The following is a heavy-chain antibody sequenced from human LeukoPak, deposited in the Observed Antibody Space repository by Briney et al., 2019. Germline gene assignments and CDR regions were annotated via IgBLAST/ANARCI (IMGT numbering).Heavy chain of an antibody. CDR1: GFTFSSYA. CDR2: ISDSGGST. J-gene: IGHJ4*02. CDR3: AEDSQLYGSGSYIFDY. D-gene: IGHD3-10*01. V-gene: IGHV3-23*01. Sequence: GGSLRLSCAASGFTFSSYAMSWVRQAPGKGLEWVSGISDSGGSTYYADSVKGRFTISRDNSKNTLYLQMNSLRAEDTAAYYCAEDSQLYGSGSYIFDYWGQGTLVTVSS.